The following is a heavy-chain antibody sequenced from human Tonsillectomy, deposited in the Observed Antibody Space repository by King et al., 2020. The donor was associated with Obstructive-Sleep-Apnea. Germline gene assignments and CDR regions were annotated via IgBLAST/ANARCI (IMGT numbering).Heavy chain of an antibody. J-gene: IGHJ4*02. Sequence: QLQESGPGLVKPSETLSLTCTVSGGSISSSSYYWGWIRQPPGKGLEWIGSIYYSGSTYYNPSLKSRVTISVDTSKNQFSLKLSSVTAADTAVYYCAGYGSGSYFLKPPFDYWGQGTLVTVSS. CDR1: GGSISSSSYY. V-gene: IGHV4-39*01. CDR3: AGYGSGSYFLKPPFDY. D-gene: IGHD3-10*01. CDR2: IYYSGST.